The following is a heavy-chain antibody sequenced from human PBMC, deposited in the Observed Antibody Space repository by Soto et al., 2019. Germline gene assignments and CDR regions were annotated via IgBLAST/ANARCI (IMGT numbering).Heavy chain of an antibody. Sequence: LSLTCAVYGGSFSGYYWSWIRQPTGKGLEWIGEINHSGRTNYNPSLKSRVSISVDTSKNQFSLRLSSVTAADTAVYYCASQRPKVNTFDFCGQGSSVTVSS. D-gene: IGHD4-17*01. CDR3: ASQRPKVNTFDF. CDR1: GGSFSGYY. CDR2: INHSGRT. J-gene: IGHJ4*02. V-gene: IGHV4-34*01.